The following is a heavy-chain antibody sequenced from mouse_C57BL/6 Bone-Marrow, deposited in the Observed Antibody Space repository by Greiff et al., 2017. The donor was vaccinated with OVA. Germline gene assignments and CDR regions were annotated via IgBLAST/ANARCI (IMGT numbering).Heavy chain of an antibody. D-gene: IGHD4-1*01. CDR2: IDPETGGT. J-gene: IGHJ2*01. V-gene: IGHV1-15*01. Sequence: QVQLKQSGAELVRPGASVTLSCKASGYTFTDYEMHWVKQTPVHGLEWIGAIDPETGGTAYNQKFKGKAILTADKSSSTAYMELRSLTSEDSAVYYCASCNWDYFDYWGQGTTLTVSS. CDR1: GYTFTDYE. CDR3: ASCNWDYFDY.